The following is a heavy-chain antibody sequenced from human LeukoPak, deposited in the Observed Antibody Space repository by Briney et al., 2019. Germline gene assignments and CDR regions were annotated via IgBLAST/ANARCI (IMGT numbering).Heavy chain of an antibody. Sequence: GGSLRLSCAASGFTSNNAWMSWVRQAPGKGLEWVGRIKSKTDGGTTDYAAPVKGRFTISRNDSKNTLYLQMDSLKAEDTAVYYCSKGPPFHWGQGTLVTVSS. CDR3: SKGPPFH. D-gene: IGHD2-21*01. J-gene: IGHJ4*02. V-gene: IGHV3-15*01. CDR1: GFTSNNAW. CDR2: IKSKTDGGTT.